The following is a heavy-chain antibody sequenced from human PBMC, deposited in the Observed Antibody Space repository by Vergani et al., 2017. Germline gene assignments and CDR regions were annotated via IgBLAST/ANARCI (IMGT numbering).Heavy chain of an antibody. CDR1: ESSFISNE. J-gene: IGHJ4*02. V-gene: IGHV5-51*01. D-gene: IGHD2-21*01. CDR3: TRHVPCGDGACLHFDY. CDR2: INPIDSKI. Sequence: EVMLVQSGAEVKKPGESLKISCKYSESSFISNEIAWVRQMFGKGLQWMGNINPIDSKIAYSPSFQGQAIMSLDKSITTAYLQWRSLKASDTAIYYCTRHVPCGDGACLHFDYWGQGTLVTVSS.